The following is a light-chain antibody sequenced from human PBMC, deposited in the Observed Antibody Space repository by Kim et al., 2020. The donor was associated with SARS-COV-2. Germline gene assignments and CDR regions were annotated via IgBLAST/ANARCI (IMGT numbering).Light chain of an antibody. J-gene: IGLJ2*01. Sequence: PGQSVTISCTGTRSDVGDYNFVSWYQQHPGKAPKLMIYDVSERPSGVPDRFSGSKSGNTASLTVSGLQAEDEAYYYCSSYAGTVVFRGGTQLTFL. CDR1: RSDVGDYNF. V-gene: IGLV2-11*01. CDR2: DVS. CDR3: SSYAGTVV.